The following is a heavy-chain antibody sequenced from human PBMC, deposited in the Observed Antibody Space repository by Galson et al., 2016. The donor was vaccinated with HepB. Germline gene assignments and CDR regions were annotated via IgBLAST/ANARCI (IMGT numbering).Heavy chain of an antibody. D-gene: IGHD2-21*01. Sequence: SVKVSCKASGGTFSSYVIGWVRQAPGQGLEWMGGIIPMFDTTNYAQKFQGRVTITADESTTTAYMELSSLRSEDTAVYYCARALLLYCGGDSHSSDAFDIWGQGTVVTVSA. CDR3: ARALLLYCGGDSHSSDAFDI. CDR2: IIPMFDTT. J-gene: IGHJ3*02. CDR1: GGTFSSYV. V-gene: IGHV1-69*13.